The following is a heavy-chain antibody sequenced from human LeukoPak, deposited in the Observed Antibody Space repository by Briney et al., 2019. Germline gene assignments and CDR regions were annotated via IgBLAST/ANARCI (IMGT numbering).Heavy chain of an antibody. CDR1: GYSFTDYY. CDR2: MNPNSGNT. D-gene: IGHD2-8*01. Sequence: ASVKVSCKTSGYSFTDYYMHWVRQAPGQGLEWMGWMNPNSGNTGYAQKFQGRVTMTRNTSISTAYMELSSLRSEDTAVYYCARGRGYCTNGVCHTYWFDPWGQGTLVTVSS. CDR3: ARGRGYCTNGVCHTYWFDP. J-gene: IGHJ5*02. V-gene: IGHV1-8*02.